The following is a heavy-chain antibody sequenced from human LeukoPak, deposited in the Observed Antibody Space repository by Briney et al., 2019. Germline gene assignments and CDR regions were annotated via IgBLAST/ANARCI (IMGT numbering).Heavy chain of an antibody. CDR3: ARGPKGSGSYYKWFDP. J-gene: IGHJ5*02. Sequence: SDTLSLTCTVSGGSISIYYGSWIRHPAGKGLEWSERSYTSGSTNYNPSLKSRVTMSVDTYKNQFYLKLSSVTAADTAVYHCARGPKGSGSYYKWFDPWGQGTLVTVSS. CDR2: SYTSGST. CDR1: GGSISIYY. V-gene: IGHV4-4*07. D-gene: IGHD3-10*01.